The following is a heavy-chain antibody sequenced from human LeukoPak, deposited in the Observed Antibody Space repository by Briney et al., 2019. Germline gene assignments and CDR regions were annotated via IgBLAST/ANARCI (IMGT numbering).Heavy chain of an antibody. CDR1: GYTFTDYY. J-gene: IGHJ5*02. CDR3: ARDLSNP. Sequence: ASVKVSCKTSGYTFTDYYMHWVRQAPGQGLEWVGWINPHNGDTDYAKTFQDRVTLSGDTSISTAYMELSRLTYDDTAVYYCARDLSNPWGQGTLVTVSS. V-gene: IGHV1-2*02. CDR2: INPHNGDT.